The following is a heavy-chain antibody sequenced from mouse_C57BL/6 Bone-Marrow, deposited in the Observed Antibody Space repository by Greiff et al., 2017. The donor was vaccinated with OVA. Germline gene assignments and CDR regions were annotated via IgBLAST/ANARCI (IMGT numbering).Heavy chain of an antibody. CDR3: TIYYYGSRALDY. V-gene: IGHV1-15*01. Sequence: QVQLQQSGAELVRPGASVTLSCKASGFTFTDYEMHWVKQTPVHGLEWIGAIDPETGGTAYNQKFTGKDILTADKSSSTAYMKLRSLTSEDSAVYYCTIYYYGSRALDYWGQGTSVTVSS. CDR1: GFTFTDYE. D-gene: IGHD1-1*01. J-gene: IGHJ4*01. CDR2: IDPETGGT.